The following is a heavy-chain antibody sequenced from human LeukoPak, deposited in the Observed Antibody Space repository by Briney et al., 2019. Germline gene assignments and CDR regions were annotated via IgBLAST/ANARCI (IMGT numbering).Heavy chain of an antibody. CDR1: GGSFSGYY. D-gene: IGHD6-19*01. CDR2: IYSSGST. CDR3: ARGVWSSGWSAYYFDY. J-gene: IGHJ4*02. Sequence: PSETLSLTYAVYGGSFSGYYWSWIRQPPGKGLEWIANIYSSGSTNYSPSLRSRVTISVDTSKNQFSLKLTSVTAADTAVYYCARGVWSSGWSAYYFDYWGQGTLLTVSS. V-gene: IGHV4-59*01.